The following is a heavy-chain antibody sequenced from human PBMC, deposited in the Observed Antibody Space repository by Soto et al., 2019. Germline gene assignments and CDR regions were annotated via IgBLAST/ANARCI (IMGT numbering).Heavy chain of an antibody. CDR3: ARVYYDILTGYYWGPPPDYYYGMDV. CDR1: VGSVSSGSYY. J-gene: IGHJ6*02. Sequence: PSETLSLTCPASVGSVSSGSYYWSWIRQPPGKGLEWIGYIYYSGSTSYSPSLKSRVAISVDTSKIQFSLKLSSVTVADTAVYYCARVYYDILTGYYWGPPPDYYYGMDVWGQGTTVTVSS. V-gene: IGHV4-61*01. D-gene: IGHD3-9*01. CDR2: IYYSGST.